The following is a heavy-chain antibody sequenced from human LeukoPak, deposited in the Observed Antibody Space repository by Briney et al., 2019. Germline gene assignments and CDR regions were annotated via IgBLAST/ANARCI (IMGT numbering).Heavy chain of an antibody. D-gene: IGHD4-23*01. CDR3: ARGPDYGGNPNWFDP. J-gene: IGHJ5*02. V-gene: IGHV4-4*07. CDR2: IYTSEST. Sequence: SETLSLTCTVSGGSISSYYWSWIRQPAGKGLEWIGRIYTSESTNYNPSLKSRVTMSVDTSKNQFSLKLSSVTAADTAVYYCARGPDYGGNPNWFDPWGQGTLVTVSS. CDR1: GGSISSYY.